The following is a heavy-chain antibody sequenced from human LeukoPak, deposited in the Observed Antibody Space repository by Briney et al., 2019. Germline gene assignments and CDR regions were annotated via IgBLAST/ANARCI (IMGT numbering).Heavy chain of an antibody. CDR3: ARHYYYGSGSYYIPYFGY. CDR2: IIPIFGTA. CDR1: GGTFSSYA. J-gene: IGHJ4*02. D-gene: IGHD3-10*01. Sequence: SVKVSCKASGGTFSSYAISWVRQAPGQGLEWMGRIIPIFGTANYAQKFQGRVTITTDESTSTAYTELSSLRSEDTAVYYCARHYYYGSGSYYIPYFGYWGQGTLVTVSS. V-gene: IGHV1-69*05.